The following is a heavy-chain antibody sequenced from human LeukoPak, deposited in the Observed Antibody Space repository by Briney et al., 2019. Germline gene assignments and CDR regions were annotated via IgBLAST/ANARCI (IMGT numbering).Heavy chain of an antibody. D-gene: IGHD2-15*01. Sequence: SVKVSCKASGGTFSSYAISWLRQAPGQGLEWMGGIIPIFGTANYAQKFQGRVTITADESTSTAYMELSSLRSEDTAVYYCASPSGGNYYYYGMDVWGQGTTVTVSS. CDR1: GGTFSSYA. CDR3: ASPSGGNYYYYGMDV. J-gene: IGHJ6*02. CDR2: IIPIFGTA. V-gene: IGHV1-69*13.